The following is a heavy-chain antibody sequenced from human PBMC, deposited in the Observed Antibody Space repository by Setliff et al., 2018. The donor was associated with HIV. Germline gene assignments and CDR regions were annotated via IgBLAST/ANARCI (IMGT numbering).Heavy chain of an antibody. CDR3: AKGHYSSGDSKQNGFDM. D-gene: IGHD3-22*01. Sequence: PGGSLRLSCEASGFIFSNYWMHWVRQVPGEGPVWVSRIDSDARSLTYADSVKGRFTISRDNSKNTVYLQMTSLRADDTALYYCAKGHYSSGDSKQNGFDMWGQGTMVTVSS. CDR1: GFIFSNYW. J-gene: IGHJ3*02. V-gene: IGHV3-74*03. CDR2: IDSDARSL.